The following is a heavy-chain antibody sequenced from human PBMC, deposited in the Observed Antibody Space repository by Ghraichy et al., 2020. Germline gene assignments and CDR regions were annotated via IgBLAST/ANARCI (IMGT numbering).Heavy chain of an antibody. D-gene: IGHD2-2*02. Sequence: GGSLRLTCAASGFTFSSYAMNWVRQAPGKGLEWVSAISGSGGSTYYADSVKGRFTISRDNSKNTLYLQMNSLRAEDTAVYYCAKSPAAIRAPTPFDYWGQGTLVTVSS. V-gene: IGHV3-23*01. CDR3: AKSPAAIRAPTPFDY. J-gene: IGHJ4*02. CDR2: ISGSGGST. CDR1: GFTFSSYA.